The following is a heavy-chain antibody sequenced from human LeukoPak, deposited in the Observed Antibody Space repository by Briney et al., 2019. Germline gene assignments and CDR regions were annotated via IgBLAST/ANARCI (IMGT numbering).Heavy chain of an antibody. Sequence: QPGGSLRLSCAASGFTFSSYWMSWVRQAPGKGLEWVANIKQDGSEKYYVDSVKGRFTISRDNAKNSLYLQMNRLRAEDTAAYYCARDEYFWSGYYTDYWGQGTLVTVSS. CDR2: IKQDGSEK. J-gene: IGHJ4*02. V-gene: IGHV3-7*01. D-gene: IGHD3-3*01. CDR3: ARDEYFWSGYYTDY. CDR1: GFTFSSYW.